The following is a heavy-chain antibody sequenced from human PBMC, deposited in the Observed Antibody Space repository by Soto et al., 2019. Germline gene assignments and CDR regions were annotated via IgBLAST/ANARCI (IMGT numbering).Heavy chain of an antibody. CDR2: INSDGSST. CDR3: ARVAPDDSSGYYDTYYYYGMDV. V-gene: IGHV3-74*01. CDR1: GFTFSSYW. J-gene: IGHJ6*02. Sequence: PGGSLRLSCAASGFTFSSYWMHWVRQAPGKGLVWVSRINSDGSSTSYADSVKGRFTISRDNAKGTLYLQMNSLRAEDTAVYYCARVAPDDSSGYYDTYYYYGMDVWGQGTTVTVSS. D-gene: IGHD3-22*01.